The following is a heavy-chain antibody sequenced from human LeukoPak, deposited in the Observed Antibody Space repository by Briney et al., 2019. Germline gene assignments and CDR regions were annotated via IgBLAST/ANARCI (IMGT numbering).Heavy chain of an antibody. J-gene: IGHJ5*02. CDR1: GFTFSSYA. Sequence: GGSLRLSCAASGFTFSSYAMHWVRQAPGKGLEWVAVISYDGSNKYYADSVKGRFTISRDNSKNTLYLQMYSLRAEDTAVYYCARSDDESYSSGWYWFDPWGQGTLVTVSS. D-gene: IGHD6-19*01. CDR3: ARSDDESYSSGWYWFDP. V-gene: IGHV3-30-3*01. CDR2: ISYDGSNK.